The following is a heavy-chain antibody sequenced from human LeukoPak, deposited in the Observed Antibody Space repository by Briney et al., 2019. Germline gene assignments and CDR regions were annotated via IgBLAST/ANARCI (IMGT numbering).Heavy chain of an antibody. CDR3: AKISTWTVFDY. CDR2: ISGNGGST. V-gene: IGHV3-23*01. CDR1: GLTFGDHA. D-gene: IGHD6-13*01. J-gene: IGHJ4*02. Sequence: PGGSLRLSCAASGLTFGDHAMSWVRQPPGKGLEWVSAISGNGGSTYYADSVKGRFTISRDNSKNTLYLQMSSLRAEDTAVYYCAKISTWTVFDYWGQGTLVTVSS.